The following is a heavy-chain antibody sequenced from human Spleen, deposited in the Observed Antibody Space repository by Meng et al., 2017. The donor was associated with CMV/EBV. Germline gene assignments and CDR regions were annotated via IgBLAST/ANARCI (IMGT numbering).Heavy chain of an antibody. D-gene: IGHD2-15*01. CDR3: ATDKGRMDV. J-gene: IGHJ6*02. CDR2: VIPIISIT. CDR1: GVSFSDYT. V-gene: IGHV1-69*04. Sequence: KVCGQDSGVSFSDYTFIWGLQAPGQGLEWLGRVIPIISITNYAQRFQGRVTITADKSTSTAYMELSSLQSDDTAIYYCATDKGRMDVWGQGTTVTVSS.